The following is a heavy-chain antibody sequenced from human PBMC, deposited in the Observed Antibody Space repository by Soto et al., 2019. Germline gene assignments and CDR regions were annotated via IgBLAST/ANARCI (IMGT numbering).Heavy chain of an antibody. J-gene: IGHJ3*02. D-gene: IGHD2-15*01. CDR1: GGSISSYY. CDR3: ARGPWQDIVVVVAASGAFDI. Sequence: SETLSLTCTVSGGSISSYYWSWIRQPAGKGLEWIGRIYTSGSTNYNPSLKSRVTMSVDTSKNQFSLKLSSVTAADTAVYYRARGPWQDIVVVVAASGAFDIWGQGTMVTVSS. V-gene: IGHV4-4*07. CDR2: IYTSGST.